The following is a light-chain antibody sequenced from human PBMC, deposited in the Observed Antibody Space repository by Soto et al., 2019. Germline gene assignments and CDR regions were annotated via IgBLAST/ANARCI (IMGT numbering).Light chain of an antibody. J-gene: IGKJ4*01. V-gene: IGKV3D-15*01. Sequence: EIVMTQSPATLSVFPGERATLSCRASQSISNLLAWYQQKPGQAPRLLIYGASTRATGIPDRFSGSGSGTDFTLTISGLEPEDFALYYCQQYGVTPPNTFGGGTKVDIK. CDR1: QSISNL. CDR2: GAS. CDR3: QQYGVTPPNT.